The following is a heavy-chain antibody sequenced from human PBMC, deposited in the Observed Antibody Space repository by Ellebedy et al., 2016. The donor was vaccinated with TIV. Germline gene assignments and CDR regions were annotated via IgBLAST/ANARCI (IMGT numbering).Heavy chain of an antibody. D-gene: IGHD2-8*02. CDR1: GFSFDLYA. J-gene: IGHJ4*02. CDR2: ISSSSNYI. CDR3: ARELEVVDFEY. Sequence: GESLKISXAASGFSFDLYAMNWVRQAPGRGLEWVASISSSSNYIEYAASVKGRFTISRDNANSVVYLQMNSLAAEDTAVYFCARELEVVDFEYWGQGTVVNVSS. V-gene: IGHV3-21*06.